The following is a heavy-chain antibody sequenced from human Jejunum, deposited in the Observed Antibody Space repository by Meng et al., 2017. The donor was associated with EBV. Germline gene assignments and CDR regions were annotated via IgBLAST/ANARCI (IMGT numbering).Heavy chain of an antibody. D-gene: IGHD2-15*01. CDR3: ARAWGGHTSGGYFES. Sequence: QPALERTAAELVTPSHMSPPTCTVAGGSSSCCGLCCNQTRQKPRECLEWIEFSYHTGDTYSITSLRRRVTISVDTSNTQISLTLTAVTAADTAVSYCARAWGGHTSGGYFESWGQGTLVTVSS. J-gene: IGHJ4*02. V-gene: IGHV4-30-2*01. CDR1: GGSSSCCGLC. CDR2: SYHTGDT.